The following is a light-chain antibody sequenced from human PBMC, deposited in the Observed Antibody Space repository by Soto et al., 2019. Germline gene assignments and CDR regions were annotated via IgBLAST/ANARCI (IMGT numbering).Light chain of an antibody. V-gene: IGLV1-47*02. CDR1: YSNIGNNY. J-gene: IGLJ3*02. CDR3: ATWDDSLSGVV. CDR2: SND. Sequence: QSVLTQPPSASGTPGQRVTISCSGSYSNIGNNYVNWYQQVPGTAPNLLIFSNDQRPSGVSDRFSGSKSDTSASLAISGHRSEDEADYYCATWDDSLSGVVFGGGTKLTVL.